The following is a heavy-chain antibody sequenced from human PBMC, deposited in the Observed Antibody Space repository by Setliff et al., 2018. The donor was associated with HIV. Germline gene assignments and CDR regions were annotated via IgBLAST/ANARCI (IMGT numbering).Heavy chain of an antibody. J-gene: IGHJ5*02. V-gene: IGHV4-61*02. CDR3: ARDTNLLDYNFWSGYSRGWFDP. CDR2: IYTSGST. CDR1: GGSINSGTYY. Sequence: TLSLTCTVSGGSINSGTYYWSWIRQPAGKGLEWIGRIYTSGSTNYNPSLKSRVIISVDTSKNQFSLKLSSVTAADTAVYYCARDTNLLDYNFWSGYSRGWFDPWGQGTLVTVSS. D-gene: IGHD3-3*01.